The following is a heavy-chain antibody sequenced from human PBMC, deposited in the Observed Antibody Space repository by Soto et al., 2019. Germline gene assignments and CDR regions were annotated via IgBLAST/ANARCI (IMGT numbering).Heavy chain of an antibody. J-gene: IGHJ6*03. Sequence: ASVKVSCKASGYTFTSYGISWVRQAPGQGLEWMGWISAYNGNTNYAQKLQGRVTMTTDTSTSTAYMELRSLRSDDTAVFYFARGGGSSSLYYYYYYMDVWGKGTTVTVSS. D-gene: IGHD6-6*01. CDR2: ISAYNGNT. CDR3: ARGGGSSSLYYYYYYMDV. CDR1: GYTFTSYG. V-gene: IGHV1-18*01.